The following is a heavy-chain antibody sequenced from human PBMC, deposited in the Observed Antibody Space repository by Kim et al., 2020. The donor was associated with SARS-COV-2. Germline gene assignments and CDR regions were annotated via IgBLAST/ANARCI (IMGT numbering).Heavy chain of an antibody. J-gene: IGHJ4*02. V-gene: IGHV4-31*02. Sequence: IPSLKTRGIISVDTSKNQFSLKVSSVTAADTAVYYCARAPIVVVITHFDYWGQGTLVTVSS. CDR3: ARAPIVVVITHFDY. D-gene: IGHD3-22*01.